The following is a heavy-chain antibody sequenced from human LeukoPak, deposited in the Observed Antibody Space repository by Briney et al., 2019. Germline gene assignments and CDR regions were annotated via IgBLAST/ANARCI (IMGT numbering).Heavy chain of an antibody. V-gene: IGHV3-30-3*01. Sequence: PGGSLRLSCAASGFTFSSYAMHWVRQAPGKGLEWVAVISYDGSNKYYADSVKGRFTISRDNSKNTLYLQMNSLRAEDTAVYYCARASRPLMGQQLHYGMDVWGQGTTVTVSS. CDR3: ARASRPLMGQQLHYGMDV. D-gene: IGHD6-13*01. J-gene: IGHJ6*02. CDR1: GFTFSSYA. CDR2: ISYDGSNK.